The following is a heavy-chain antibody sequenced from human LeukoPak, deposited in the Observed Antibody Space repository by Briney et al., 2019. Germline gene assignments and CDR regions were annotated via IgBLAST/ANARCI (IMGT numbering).Heavy chain of an antibody. J-gene: IGHJ3*02. CDR1: GFTFSSYW. Sequence: GGSLRLSCAASGFTFSSYWMSWVRQAPGKGLEWVANIKEDGSETYSVDSVRGRFTMSRDNAKSSLYLQMNSLRAEDTALYYCARDTGKWELLANDAFDIWGQGTMVTVSS. CDR2: IKEDGSET. CDR3: ARDTGKWELLANDAFDI. V-gene: IGHV3-7*03. D-gene: IGHD1-26*01.